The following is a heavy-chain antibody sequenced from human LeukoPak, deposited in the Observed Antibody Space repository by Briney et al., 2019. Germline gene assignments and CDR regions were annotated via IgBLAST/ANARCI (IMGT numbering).Heavy chain of an antibody. J-gene: IGHJ4*02. CDR1: GFTFSSYA. V-gene: IGHV3-23*01. CDR3: AKDRCSGGSCYVFDY. Sequence: GGSLRLSCAASGFTFSSYAMNWVRQAPGKGLEWVSAISGSGGSTYYADSVKGRFTISRDNSKNTLYLQMNSLRAEDTAVYYCAKDRCSGGSCYVFDYWGQGTLVTVSS. CDR2: ISGSGGST. D-gene: IGHD2-15*01.